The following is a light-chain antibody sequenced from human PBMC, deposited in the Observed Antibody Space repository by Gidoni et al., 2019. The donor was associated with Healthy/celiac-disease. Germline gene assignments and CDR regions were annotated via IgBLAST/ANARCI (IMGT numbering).Light chain of an antibody. Sequence: SYVLTPPPSVSVAPGKTARITCGGNNIGSKSVHWYQQKPGQAPVLVVYDDSDRPSGIPERFSGSNSGKTATLTFSRVEAGDEADYFCQVWDSSSDHVVFGGGTKLTVL. J-gene: IGLJ2*01. CDR3: QVWDSSSDHVV. CDR1: NIGSKS. V-gene: IGLV3-21*03. CDR2: DDS.